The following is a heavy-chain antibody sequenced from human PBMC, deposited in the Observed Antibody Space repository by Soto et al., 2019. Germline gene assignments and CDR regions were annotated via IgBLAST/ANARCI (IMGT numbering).Heavy chain of an antibody. J-gene: IGHJ4*02. V-gene: IGHV3-48*03. Sequence: EVQLVESGGGLVQQGGSLRLSCAASGFTFTNYGMNWARQAPGMGLEWVAHIDSRAATISYADSVSGRFTISRDDAKNSLFMQMRSLRADERPSYYCARDRDGVEGFYYWGLGTLVTFSS. D-gene: IGHD2-8*01. CDR3: ARDRDGVEGFYY. CDR1: GFTFTNYG. CDR2: IDSRAATI.